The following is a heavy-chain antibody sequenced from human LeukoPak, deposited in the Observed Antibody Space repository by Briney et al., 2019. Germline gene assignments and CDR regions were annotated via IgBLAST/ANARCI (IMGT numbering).Heavy chain of an antibody. CDR3: VLVTGIAAAGPDY. Sequence: SVKVSCKASGGTFSSYAISWVRQAPGQGLEWMGGIIPIFGTANYAQKFQGRVTITADESTSTAYMELSSLRSEDTAVYYCVLVTGIAAAGPDYWGQGTLVAVSS. D-gene: IGHD6-13*01. CDR2: IIPIFGTA. V-gene: IGHV1-69*13. J-gene: IGHJ4*02. CDR1: GGTFSSYA.